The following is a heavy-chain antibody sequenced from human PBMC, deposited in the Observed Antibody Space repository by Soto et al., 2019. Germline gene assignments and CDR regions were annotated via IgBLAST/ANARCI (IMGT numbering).Heavy chain of an antibody. CDR3: ARDLAAATSYGMDV. D-gene: IGHD6-13*01. J-gene: IGHJ6*02. V-gene: IGHV3-21*01. CDR2: ISSSSTYI. Sequence: EVQLVESGGGLVKPGGSLRLSCAASGFTFTSYTMNWVRQAPGKGLEWVSSISSSSTYIYYADSVKGRFTISRDNAKNSLYLQMISLRAEDTAVYYCARDLAAATSYGMDVWGQGTTVTVSS. CDR1: GFTFTSYT.